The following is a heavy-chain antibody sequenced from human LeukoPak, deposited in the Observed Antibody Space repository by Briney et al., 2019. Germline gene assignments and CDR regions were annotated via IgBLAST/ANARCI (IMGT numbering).Heavy chain of an antibody. CDR1: GGSFSGYY. CDR2: INHSGST. Sequence: KPSETLSLTCAVYGGSFSGYYWSWIRQPPGKGLEWIGEINHSGSTNYNPSLRSRVTISVDTSKNQFSLKLSSVTAADTAVYYCARGGYYCYGMDVWGQGTTVTVSS. V-gene: IGHV4-34*01. J-gene: IGHJ6*02. CDR3: ARGGYYCYGMDV.